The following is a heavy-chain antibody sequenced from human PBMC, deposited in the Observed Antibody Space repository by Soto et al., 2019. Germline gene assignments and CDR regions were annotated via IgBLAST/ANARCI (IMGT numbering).Heavy chain of an antibody. V-gene: IGHV4-4*07. CDR3: ARERGSVGATVGFDY. J-gene: IGHJ4*02. CDR1: GGSISSYY. CDR2: IYTSGST. Sequence: SETLSLTCTVSGGSISSYYWSWIRQPAGKGLEWIGRIYTSGSTNYNPSLKSRVTMSVDTSKNQFSLKLSSVTAVDTAVYYCARERGSVGATVGFDYWGQGTLVTVSS. D-gene: IGHD1-26*01.